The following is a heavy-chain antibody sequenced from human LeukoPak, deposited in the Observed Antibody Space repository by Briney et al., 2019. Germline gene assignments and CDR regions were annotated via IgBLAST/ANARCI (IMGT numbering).Heavy chain of an antibody. CDR1: GYTFTSYD. D-gene: IGHD6-6*01. CDR2: MNPNSGNT. V-gene: IGHV1-8*03. CDR3: ARTAARHRPFYYYYMDV. J-gene: IGHJ6*03. Sequence: GASVKVSCKASGYTFTSYDINWVRQATGQGLEWMGWMNPNSGNTGYAQKFQGRVTITRNTSISTAYMELSSLRSEDTAVYYCARTAARHRPFYYYYMDVWGKGTTVTVSS.